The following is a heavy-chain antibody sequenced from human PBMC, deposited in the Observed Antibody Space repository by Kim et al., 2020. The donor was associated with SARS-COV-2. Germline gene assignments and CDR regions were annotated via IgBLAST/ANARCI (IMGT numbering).Heavy chain of an antibody. D-gene: IGHD3-10*01. CDR2: INYSGNT. V-gene: IGHV4-39*07. Sequence: SETLSLTCTVSSTSISSSDYYWGWIRQPPGKGLEWIGSINYSGNTYYTSSLKSRVTMSVDTSKNRFSLNLISVTAADTAFYYCARDSYGSESYGRFDPWGQGTLVTVSS. CDR1: STSISSSDYY. J-gene: IGHJ5*02. CDR3: ARDSYGSESYGRFDP.